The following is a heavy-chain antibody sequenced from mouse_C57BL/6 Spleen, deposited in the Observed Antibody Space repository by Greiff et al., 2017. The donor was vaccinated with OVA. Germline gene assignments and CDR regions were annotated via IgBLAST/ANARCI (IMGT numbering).Heavy chain of an antibody. Sequence: QVQLQQSGPELVKPGASVKISCKASGYAFSSSWMNWVKQRPGKGLEWIGRIYPGDGDTNYNGKFKGKATLTPDKSSSTAYMQLSSLTSEDSAVYFCALTGTDYAMDYWGQGTSVTVSS. CDR1: GYAFSSSW. CDR2: IYPGDGDT. D-gene: IGHD4-1*01. V-gene: IGHV1-82*01. CDR3: ALTGTDYAMDY. J-gene: IGHJ4*01.